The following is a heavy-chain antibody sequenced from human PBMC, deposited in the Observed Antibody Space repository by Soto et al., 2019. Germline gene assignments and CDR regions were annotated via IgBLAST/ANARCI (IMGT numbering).Heavy chain of an antibody. Sequence: SVKVSCKASGGTFSSYAISWVRQAPGQGLEWMGGIIPIFGTANYAQKFQGRVTITADESTSTAYMELSSLRSEDTAVYYCARGGYSSGWYSSDAFDIWGQGTMVTVSS. D-gene: IGHD6-19*01. J-gene: IGHJ3*02. CDR1: GGTFSSYA. CDR2: IIPIFGTA. V-gene: IGHV1-69*01. CDR3: ARGGYSSGWYSSDAFDI.